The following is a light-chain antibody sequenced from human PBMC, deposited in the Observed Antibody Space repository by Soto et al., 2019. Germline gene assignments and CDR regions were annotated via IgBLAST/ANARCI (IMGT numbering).Light chain of an antibody. CDR3: SSYTSTSTLYV. CDR2: EVT. J-gene: IGLJ1*01. CDR1: SSDIGAYNY. V-gene: IGLV2-14*01. Sequence: QSALTQPASVSGSPGQSITISCIGTSSDIGAYNYVSWYQQHPRKVPKLMIYEVTNRPSGLSNRFSGSKSGNTASLTISGLQAEDEADYFCSSYTSTSTLYVFGTGTKVTVL.